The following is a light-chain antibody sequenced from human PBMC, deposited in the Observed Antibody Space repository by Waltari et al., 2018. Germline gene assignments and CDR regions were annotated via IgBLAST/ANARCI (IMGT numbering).Light chain of an antibody. V-gene: IGKV1-NL1*01. CDR2: GAS. J-gene: IGKJ2*01. CDR3: QQYYTTPVYT. CDR1: QDISNS. Sequence: DIQMTQSPSSLSASVGERVTITCRASQDISNSLAWYHQKPGKAPKLLLYGASKLESGVPSRFSGSGSGTEYTLTINSLQPEDFATYHCQQYYTTPVYTFGQGTKLEI.